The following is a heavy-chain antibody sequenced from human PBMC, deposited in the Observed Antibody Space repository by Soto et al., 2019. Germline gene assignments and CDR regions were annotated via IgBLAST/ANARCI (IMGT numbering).Heavy chain of an antibody. CDR2: ISAYNGNT. J-gene: IGHJ5*02. V-gene: IGHV1-18*01. D-gene: IGHD2-2*01. Sequence: ASVKVSCKASGYTFTSYGISWVRQAPGQGLEWMGWISAYNGNTNYAQKLQGRVTMTTDTSTSTAYMELRSLRSDDTAVYYCARGAVVVPAARNWFDPRGQGTLVTVSS. CDR3: ARGAVVVPAARNWFDP. CDR1: GYTFTSYG.